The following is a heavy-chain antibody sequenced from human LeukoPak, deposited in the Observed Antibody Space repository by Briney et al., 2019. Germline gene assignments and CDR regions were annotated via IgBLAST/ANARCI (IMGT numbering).Heavy chain of an antibody. CDR3: ARDRVTGTLDFDS. D-gene: IGHD1-7*01. CDR2: TYGGGST. Sequence: PGGSLRLSCAATGFTVSSNYMSWVRQAPGKGLEWVSVTYGGGSTYYADSVKGRFSISRDNSKNTLYLQMSSLRTEDTAVYYCARDRVTGTLDFDSWGQGTLVTVSS. J-gene: IGHJ4*02. V-gene: IGHV3-66*02. CDR1: GFTVSSNY.